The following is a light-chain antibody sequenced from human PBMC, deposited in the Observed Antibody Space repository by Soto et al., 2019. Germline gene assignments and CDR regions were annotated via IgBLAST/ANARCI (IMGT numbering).Light chain of an antibody. CDR1: SSNIGSNT. CDR3: AAWDDSLNGLV. CDR2: NNN. Sequence: QSVLTQPPSASGTPGQRVTISCSGSSSNIGSNTVNWYQQLPGTAPKLLIYNNNQRPSGVPDRFSGSKSGTSASLAISGLQSEYEAYYYCAAWDDSLNGLVFGTGTKLTVL. J-gene: IGLJ1*01. V-gene: IGLV1-44*01.